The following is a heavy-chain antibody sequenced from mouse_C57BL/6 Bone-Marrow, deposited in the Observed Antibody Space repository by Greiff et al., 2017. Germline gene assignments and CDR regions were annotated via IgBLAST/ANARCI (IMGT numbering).Heavy chain of an antibody. V-gene: IGHV1-47*01. CDR1: GYTFTTYP. CDR2: FHPYNDDT. J-gene: IGHJ2*01. D-gene: IGHD2-1*01. Sequence: VQVVVSGAELVKPGASVKMSCKASGYTFTTYPIEWMKQNHGKSLEWIGNFHPYNDDTKYNEKFKGKATLTVEKSSSTVYLELSRLTSDDSAVYYCARGGNYGGYYFDYWGQGNTRKVS. CDR3: ARGGNYGGYYFDY.